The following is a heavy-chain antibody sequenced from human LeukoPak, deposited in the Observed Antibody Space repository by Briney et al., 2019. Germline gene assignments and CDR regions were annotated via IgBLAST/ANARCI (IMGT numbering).Heavy chain of an antibody. D-gene: IGHD7-27*01. CDR1: GGSISSYY. V-gene: IGHV4-59*12. Sequence: SETLSLTCTVSGGSISSYYWSWIRQPPGKGLEWIGYIYYSGSTNYNPSLKSRVTISVDTSKNQFSLKLSSVTAADTAVYYCARVYWGGRGDFDYWGQGTLVTVSS. CDR3: ARVYWGGRGDFDY. J-gene: IGHJ4*02. CDR2: IYYSGST.